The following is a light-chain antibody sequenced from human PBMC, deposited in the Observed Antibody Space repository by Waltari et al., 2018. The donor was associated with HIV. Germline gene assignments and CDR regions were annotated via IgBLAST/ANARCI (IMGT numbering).Light chain of an antibody. V-gene: IGLV2-14*03. Sequence: QSALTQPASVSGSPGQSITISCSGTSSDISTYNFVSWYQKHPDKAPKLLIYDVDTRPSGVPRRFSDSKSGDTASLTISAIQADDEADYFCSSYTTANTVVFGGGTKVSVL. CDR1: SSDISTYNF. J-gene: IGLJ2*01. CDR3: SSYTTANTVV. CDR2: DVD.